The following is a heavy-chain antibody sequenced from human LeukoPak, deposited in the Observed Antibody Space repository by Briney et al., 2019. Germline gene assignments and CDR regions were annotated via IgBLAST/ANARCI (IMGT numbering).Heavy chain of an antibody. Sequence: ASVKVSCKASGYTFTCYYMHWVRQAPGQGLEWMGWINPNSGGTNYAQKFQGRVTMTRDTSISTAYMELSRLRSDDTAVYYCARDYYGSGSYYTRPDYWGQGTLVTVSS. CDR2: INPNSGGT. CDR1: GYTFTCYY. CDR3: ARDYYGSGSYYTRPDY. D-gene: IGHD3-10*01. J-gene: IGHJ4*02. V-gene: IGHV1-2*02.